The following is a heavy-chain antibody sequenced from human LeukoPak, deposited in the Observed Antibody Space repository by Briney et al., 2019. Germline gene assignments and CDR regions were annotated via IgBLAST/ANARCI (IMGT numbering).Heavy chain of an antibody. CDR2: IRYDGTEE. J-gene: IGHJ4*02. CDR3: AKVGWGWYQIDY. Sequence: GGSLRLSCVASGFTFSTYGMYWVRKAPGKGLEWVAFIRYDGTEEDYADSAKGRFTISRDNSKNTMYLVMNSLRLEDTAVYYCAKVGWGWYQIDYWGQGTLATVS. CDR1: GFTFSTYG. V-gene: IGHV3-30*02. D-gene: IGHD6-19*01.